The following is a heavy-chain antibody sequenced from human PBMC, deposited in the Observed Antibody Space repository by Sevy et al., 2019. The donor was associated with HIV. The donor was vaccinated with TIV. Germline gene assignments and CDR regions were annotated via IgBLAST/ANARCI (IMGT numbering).Heavy chain of an antibody. J-gene: IGHJ5*02. CDR2: IYYSGST. D-gene: IGHD2-15*01. V-gene: IGHV4-39*01. CDR3: ARHLRCSGGSCYLLHWFDP. Sequence: SETLSLTCTVSGGSISSSSYYWGWIRQPPGEGLEWIGSIYYSGSTYYNPSLKSRVTISVDTSKNQFSLKLSSVTAADTAVYYGARHLRCSGGSCYLLHWFDPWGQGTLVTVSS. CDR1: GGSISSSSYY.